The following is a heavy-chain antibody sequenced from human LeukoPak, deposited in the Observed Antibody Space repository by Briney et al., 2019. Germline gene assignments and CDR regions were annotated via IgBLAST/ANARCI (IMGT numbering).Heavy chain of an antibody. Sequence: PGGSLRLSCAASGFTFSSYTMHWVRQAPGKGLEWVAVISYDGSNKYYADSVTGRFTISRDNSKNTLYLQMNSLRAEDTAVYYCAKDHGFSGLSYFDYWGQGTLVTVSS. J-gene: IGHJ4*02. V-gene: IGHV3-30*04. D-gene: IGHD1-26*01. CDR1: GFTFSSYT. CDR2: ISYDGSNK. CDR3: AKDHGFSGLSYFDY.